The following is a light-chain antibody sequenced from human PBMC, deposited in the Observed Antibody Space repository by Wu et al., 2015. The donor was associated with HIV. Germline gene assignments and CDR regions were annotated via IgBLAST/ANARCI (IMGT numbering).Light chain of an antibody. CDR3: QQYGSSPLT. CDR2: GAS. CDR1: QSVSSSS. Sequence: EILLTQSPGTLSLSPGERATLSCRASQSVSSSSLAWYQQNLGQAPRLLIYGASSRATGIPDRSSGSGSGTDFTLIISRLEPEDFAVYYCQQYGSSPLTFGQGTKVEI. V-gene: IGKV3-20*01. J-gene: IGKJ1*01.